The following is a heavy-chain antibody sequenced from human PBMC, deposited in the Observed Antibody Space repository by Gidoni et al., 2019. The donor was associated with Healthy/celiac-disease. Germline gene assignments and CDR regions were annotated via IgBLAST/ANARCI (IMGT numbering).Heavy chain of an antibody. CDR1: GGSFSGYY. CDR3: ARDYVARITMVRGVIRYYGMDV. CDR2: INHSGST. Sequence: QVQLQQWGAGLLKPSETLSLTCAVYGGSFSGYYWSWIRQPPGKGLEWIGEINHSGSTNYNPYLKSRVTISVDTSKNQFSLKLSSVTAADTAVYYCARDYVARITMVRGVIRYYGMDVWGQGTTVTVSS. D-gene: IGHD3-10*01. V-gene: IGHV4-34*01. J-gene: IGHJ6*02.